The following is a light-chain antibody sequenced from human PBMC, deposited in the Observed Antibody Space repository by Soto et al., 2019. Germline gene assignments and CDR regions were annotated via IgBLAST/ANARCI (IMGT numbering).Light chain of an antibody. CDR3: QQYYSTPWT. CDR1: QSVFSTSYNKKY. J-gene: IGKJ1*01. CDR2: WAS. Sequence: DVVVTRLADARAGSLGEHATINCKSTQSVFSTSYNKKYLAWYQPEPGQPPKLPIHWASIRESGVPDRFSGSGSGTDFTLTINSLQAEDVAVYYCQQYYSTPWTFGQGSKADIK. V-gene: IGKV4-1*01.